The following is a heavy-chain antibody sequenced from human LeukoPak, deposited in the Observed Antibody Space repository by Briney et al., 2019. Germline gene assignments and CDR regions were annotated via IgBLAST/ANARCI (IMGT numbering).Heavy chain of an antibody. CDR1: GFNFNNYA. V-gene: IGHV3-23*01. CDR2: ISDNGGDA. CDR3: AKDRDSGSYQSY. D-gene: IGHD1-26*01. J-gene: IGHJ4*02. Sequence: GGSLRLSCEASGFNFNNYAMSWVRQAPGKGLEWVSAISDNGGDAKYADSVKGRFTISRDNSKNTLYLQMNSLRAEDTAVYYCAKDRDSGSYQSYWGQGTLVTVSS.